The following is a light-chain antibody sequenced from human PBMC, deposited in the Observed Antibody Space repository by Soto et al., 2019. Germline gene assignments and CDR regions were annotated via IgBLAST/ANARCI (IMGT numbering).Light chain of an antibody. J-gene: IGKJ1*01. CDR1: QDISNY. Sequence: DIQMTQSPSSLSASVGERVTITCQASQDISNYLNWYQQKPGKAPKLLIYDASNLEKGVPSRFSGSGSGTDFTFTISSLQPEDIATYYCQQYDNLPTWTFGQGTKVEIK. CDR3: QQYDNLPTWT. CDR2: DAS. V-gene: IGKV1-33*01.